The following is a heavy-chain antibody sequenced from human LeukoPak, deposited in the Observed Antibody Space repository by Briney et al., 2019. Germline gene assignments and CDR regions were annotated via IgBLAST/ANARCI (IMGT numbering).Heavy chain of an antibody. J-gene: IGHJ4*02. Sequence: GKSLRLSCGASGFTFSNYAMHWVRQAPGKGLEWVSLISSGGTYEYYADSVKGRFTISRDNSKNTLYLQSNSLRAEDTSVYYCARDSTYYYDSGSSGPHYFDNWGQGTLVTVSS. CDR3: ARDSTYYYDSGSSGPHYFDN. V-gene: IGHV3-30*01. CDR2: ISSGGTYE. CDR1: GFTFSNYA. D-gene: IGHD3-10*01.